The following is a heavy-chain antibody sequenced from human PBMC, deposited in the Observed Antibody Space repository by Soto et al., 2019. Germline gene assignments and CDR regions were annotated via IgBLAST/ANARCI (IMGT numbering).Heavy chain of an antibody. D-gene: IGHD4-17*01. CDR2: IYYSGST. Sequence: SETLSLTCTVSGGSISSSSYYWGWIRQPPGKGLEWIGSIYYSGSTYYNPSLKSRVTISVDTSKNQFSLKLSSVTAADTAVYYCAISDYAIFDYWGQGTLVTVSS. V-gene: IGHV4-39*01. CDR3: AISDYAIFDY. CDR1: GGSISSSSYY. J-gene: IGHJ4*02.